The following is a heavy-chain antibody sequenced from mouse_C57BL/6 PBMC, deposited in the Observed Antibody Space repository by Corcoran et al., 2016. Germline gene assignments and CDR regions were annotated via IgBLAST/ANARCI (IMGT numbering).Heavy chain of an antibody. V-gene: IGHV1-81*01. D-gene: IGHD2-12*01. CDR2: IYPRSGNT. CDR3: AFYSFYAMDY. CDR1: GYTFTSYG. J-gene: IGHJ4*01. Sequence: QVQLQQSGAELARPGASVKLSCKASGYTFTSYGISWVKQRTGQGLEWIGEIYPRSGNTYYNEKFKGKATLTADKSSSTAYMELRSLTSEDSAVYFCAFYSFYAMDYWGQGTSVTVSS.